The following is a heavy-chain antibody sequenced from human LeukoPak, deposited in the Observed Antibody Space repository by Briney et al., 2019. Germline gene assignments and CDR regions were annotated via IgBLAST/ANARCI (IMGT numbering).Heavy chain of an antibody. CDR2: IYTRGST. D-gene: IGHD4-23*01. J-gene: IGHJ4*02. CDR1: DGSISSGSYY. V-gene: IGHV4-61*02. Sequence: SETLSLTCTVSDGSISSGSYYWTWVRQPAGKGLEWIGRIYTRGSTTYNPSLQSRVTISLDTSKNLFSLNLRSVTAADTAVYYCAREWPTYGGFDYWGQGTLVTVSS. CDR3: AREWPTYGGFDY.